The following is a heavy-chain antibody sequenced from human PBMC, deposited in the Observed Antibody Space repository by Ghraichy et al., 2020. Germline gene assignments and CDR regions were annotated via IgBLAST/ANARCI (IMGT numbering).Heavy chain of an antibody. CDR2: IYWDDDK. D-gene: IGHD3-9*01. Sequence: SGPTLVKPTQTLTLTCTFSGFSLSTSGVGVGWIRQPPGKALEWLALIYWDDDKRYSPSLKSRLTITKDTSKNQVVLTMTNMDPVDTATYYCAHRPRDILTGYPPDAFDIWGQGTMVTVSS. J-gene: IGHJ3*02. CDR3: AHRPRDILTGYPPDAFDI. V-gene: IGHV2-5*02. CDR1: GFSLSTSGVG.